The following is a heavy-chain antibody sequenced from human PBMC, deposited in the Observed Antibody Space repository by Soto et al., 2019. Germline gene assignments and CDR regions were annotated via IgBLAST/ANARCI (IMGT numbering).Heavy chain of an antibody. D-gene: IGHD4-17*01. CDR3: AREGANFGDLEY. V-gene: IGHV4-4*07. Sequence: SETLSLTCTVSGGSISSYYWNWIRQPAGQALEWIGRIYISGTTNYNPSRMSRVTMSVDTSKSQFSLYLRAVTAAETALYYCAREGANFGDLEYWGQGALVTVSS. J-gene: IGHJ4*02. CDR1: GGSISSYY. CDR2: IYISGTT.